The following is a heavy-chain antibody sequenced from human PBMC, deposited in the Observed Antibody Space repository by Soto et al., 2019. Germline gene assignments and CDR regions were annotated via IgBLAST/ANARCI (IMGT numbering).Heavy chain of an antibody. CDR2: INPNSGGT. Sequence: ASVKVSCKASGYTFTGYYMHWVRQAPGQGLEWMGWINPNSGGTNYAQKFQGWVTMTRDTSISTAYMELSRLRSDDTAVYYCAREYCSSTSCYDSSGWFDPWGQGTLVTVSS. CDR1: GYTFTGYY. D-gene: IGHD2-2*01. CDR3: AREYCSSTSCYDSSGWFDP. J-gene: IGHJ5*02. V-gene: IGHV1-2*04.